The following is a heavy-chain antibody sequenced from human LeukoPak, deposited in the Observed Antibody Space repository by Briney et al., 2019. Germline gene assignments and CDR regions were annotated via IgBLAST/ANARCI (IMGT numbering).Heavy chain of an antibody. Sequence: ASVKVSCKASGGTFSSYAISWARQAPGQGLEWMGGIIPIFGTANYAQKFQGRVTITADESTSTAYMELSSLRSEDTAVYYCARGLVGATTMDWFDPWGQGTLVTVSS. J-gene: IGHJ5*02. D-gene: IGHD1-26*01. V-gene: IGHV1-69*01. CDR2: IIPIFGTA. CDR1: GGTFSSYA. CDR3: ARGLVGATTMDWFDP.